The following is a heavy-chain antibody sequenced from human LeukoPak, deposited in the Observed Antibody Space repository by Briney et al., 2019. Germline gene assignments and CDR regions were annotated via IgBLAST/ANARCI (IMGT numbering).Heavy chain of an antibody. CDR1: GGSISSYY. V-gene: IGHV4-4*07. D-gene: IGHD3-22*01. Sequence: PSETLSLTCTVSGGSISSYYWSWIRQSAGKGLEWIGRSSTTGNTNYNPSLKSRVTMSVDTSKNQFSLRLTSVTAADTAVYYCVRGIYYDSGRNCFDPWGQGTLVTVSS. CDR3: VRGIYYDSGRNCFDP. CDR2: SSTTGNT. J-gene: IGHJ5*02.